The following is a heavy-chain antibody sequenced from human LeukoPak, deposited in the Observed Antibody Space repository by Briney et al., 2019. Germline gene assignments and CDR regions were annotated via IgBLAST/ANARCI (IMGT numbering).Heavy chain of an antibody. CDR3: ATDPLVVPAAMLTDY. V-gene: IGHV1-24*01. D-gene: IGHD2-2*01. CDR2: FDPEDGET. J-gene: IGHJ4*02. CDR1: GYTLTELS. Sequence: GASVKVSCKVSGYTLTELSMHWVRQAPGKGLEWMGGFDPEDGETIYAQKLQGRVTMTEDTSTDTAYMELSSLRSEDTAVYYCATDPLVVPAAMLTDYWGQGTLVTVSS.